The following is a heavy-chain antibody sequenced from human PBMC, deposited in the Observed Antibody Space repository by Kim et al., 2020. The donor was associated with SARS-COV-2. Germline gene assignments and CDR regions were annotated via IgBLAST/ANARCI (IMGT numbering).Heavy chain of an antibody. V-gene: IGHV1-2*06. CDR1: GYTFTGYY. CDR2: INPNSGGT. CDR3: ARNRLGALRLDTGGWFDP. D-gene: IGHD3-3*01. J-gene: IGHJ5*02. Sequence: ASVKVSCKASGYTFTGYYMHWVRQAPGQGLEWMGRINPNSGGTNYAQKFQGRVTMTRDTSISTAYMELSRLRSDDTAVYYCARNRLGALRLDTGGWFDPWGQGTLVTVSS.